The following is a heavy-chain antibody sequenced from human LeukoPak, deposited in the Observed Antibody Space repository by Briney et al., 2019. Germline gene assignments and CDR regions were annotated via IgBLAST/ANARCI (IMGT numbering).Heavy chain of an antibody. CDR2: LCYTGSA. J-gene: IGHJ4*02. V-gene: IGHV4-59*01. CDR3: ARGAAFCSGGSCSDS. Sequence: KASETLSLTCTVSGGSINSYLWSWIGQAPGKGLDLIGYLCYTGSAYYNPSLKSRVTISVDTSKNQFSLRLSSVTAADTAVYYCARGAAFCSGGSCSDSWGQGTLVTVSS. CDR1: GGSINSYL. D-gene: IGHD2-15*01.